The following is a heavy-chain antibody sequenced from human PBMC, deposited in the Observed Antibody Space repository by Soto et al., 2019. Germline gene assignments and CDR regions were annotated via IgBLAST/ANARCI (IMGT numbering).Heavy chain of an antibody. D-gene: IGHD6-6*01. V-gene: IGHV5-51*01. Sequence: VDSLKISCQGSGYSFASYWIGWVRQMPGKDLEWMGIIYPGDSDTRYSPSFPGQVTSSADKSLRTAYLQWTSLKPSHTALYYCARTRSFTLGFYYDGMDVWRKGTRVT. CDR2: IYPGDSDT. CDR3: ARTRSFTLGFYYDGMDV. CDR1: GYSFASYW. J-gene: IGHJ6*01.